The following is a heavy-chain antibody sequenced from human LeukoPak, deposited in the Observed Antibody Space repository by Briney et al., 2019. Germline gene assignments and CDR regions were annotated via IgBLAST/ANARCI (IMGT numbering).Heavy chain of an antibody. V-gene: IGHV4-59*01. CDR3: AREGRDRNRFEY. Sequence: NPSETLSLTCTVSGDSISSYYWSWIRQPPGKGLEWIGYIYYTGNTHYNFSLKSRVTISVATSKNQFSLKLSSVTAADTATYYCAREGRDRNRFEYWGHGTLVTVSS. D-gene: IGHD1-14*01. J-gene: IGHJ4*01. CDR1: GDSISSYY. CDR2: IYYTGNT.